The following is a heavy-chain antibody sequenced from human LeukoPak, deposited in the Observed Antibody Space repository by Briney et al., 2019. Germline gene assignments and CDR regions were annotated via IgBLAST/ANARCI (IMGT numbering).Heavy chain of an antibody. CDR1: GYTFTSYY. D-gene: IGHD3-16*01. Sequence: ASVKVSCKAFGYTFTSYYMHWVRQAPGQGLEWMGIINPSGGSTSYAQKFQGRVTITADKSTSTAYMELSSLRSEDTAVYYCARAMGVGDAFDIWGQGTMVTVSS. J-gene: IGHJ3*02. CDR2: INPSGGST. CDR3: ARAMGVGDAFDI. V-gene: IGHV1-46*01.